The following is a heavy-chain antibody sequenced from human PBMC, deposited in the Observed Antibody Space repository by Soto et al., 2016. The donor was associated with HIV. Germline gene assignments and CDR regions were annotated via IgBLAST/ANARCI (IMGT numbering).Heavy chain of an antibody. CDR1: GFIFSNYW. Sequence: EVQLVESGGDLVQPGGSLRLSCTVSGFIFSNYWMYWVRQAPGKGLVWVSRINSDGSNRRIADSMEGRFTISRDNSKNTLYPQMNRLRVEDTAVYYCARTFVGRGQPFDIWGQGTLVTVSS. V-gene: IGHV3-74*01. D-gene: IGHD3-10*01. CDR2: INSDGSNR. J-gene: IGHJ3*02. CDR3: ARTFVGRGQPFDI.